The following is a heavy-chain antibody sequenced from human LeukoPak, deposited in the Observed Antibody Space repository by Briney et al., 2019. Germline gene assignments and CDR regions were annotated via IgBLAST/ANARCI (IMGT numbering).Heavy chain of an antibody. CDR2: ISNSGSTI. Sequence: GGSLRLSCAASGFTFSSYSMNWVRQAPGKGLEWVSYISNSGSTISYADSVKGRFTISRDNSKNTLYLQMNSLRAEDTAVYYCAKPPIVVVTAIHFDYWGQGTLVTVSS. J-gene: IGHJ4*02. V-gene: IGHV3-48*01. D-gene: IGHD2-21*02. CDR1: GFTFSSYS. CDR3: AKPPIVVVTAIHFDY.